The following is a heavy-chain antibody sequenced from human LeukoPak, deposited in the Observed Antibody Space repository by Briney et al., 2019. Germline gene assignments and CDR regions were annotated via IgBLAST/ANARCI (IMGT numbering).Heavy chain of an antibody. CDR3: ARDKWNGS. J-gene: IGHJ5*02. V-gene: IGHV4-59*01. Sequence: PSQTLSLTCTVSGGSITGYYWSWIRQPPGKGLEWIGYIYYSGSTNYNPSLKSRVTMSVDTSKNQFSLKLSSVTAADTAVYYCARDKWNGSWGQGTLVTVSS. CDR2: IYYSGST. CDR1: GGSITGYY. D-gene: IGHD1-20*01.